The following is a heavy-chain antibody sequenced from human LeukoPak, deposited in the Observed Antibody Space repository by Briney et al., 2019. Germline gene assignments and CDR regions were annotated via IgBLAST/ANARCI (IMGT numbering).Heavy chain of an antibody. J-gene: IGHJ4*02. V-gene: IGHV3-30*18. CDR1: GFTFSSYG. Sequence: PGGSLRLSCAASGFTFSSYGMHWVRQAPGKGLEWVAVISYDGNSKYYADSVKGRFTIYRDNSKSRLSLQMNSLRAEDTAVYYCAKTLSSGWSGKYYFDYWGQGTLVSVSS. CDR2: ISYDGNSK. D-gene: IGHD6-19*01. CDR3: AKTLSSGWSGKYYFDY.